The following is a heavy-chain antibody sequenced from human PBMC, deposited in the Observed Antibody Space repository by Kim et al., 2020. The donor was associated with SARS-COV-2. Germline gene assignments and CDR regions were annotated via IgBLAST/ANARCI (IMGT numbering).Heavy chain of an antibody. Sequence: GGSLRLSCAASGFTFRNYGMHWVRQAPGKGLEWVADIWYDGSDRYYADSVKGRFTISRDNSEDTLYLQMNSLRVEDTAVYYCVKEGAFAASVVHNWIESWGQGTLVSVSP. CDR2: IWYDGSDR. J-gene: IGHJ5*01. CDR3: VKEGAFAASVVHNWIES. V-gene: IGHV3-33*06. D-gene: IGHD3-3*02. CDR1: GFTFRNYG.